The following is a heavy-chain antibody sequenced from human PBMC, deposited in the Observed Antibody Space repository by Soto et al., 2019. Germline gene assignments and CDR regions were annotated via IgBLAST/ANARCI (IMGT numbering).Heavy chain of an antibody. CDR1: GGTFSSYA. D-gene: IGHD3-9*01. V-gene: IGHV1-69*06. CDR2: IIPIFGTA. CDR3: ARASQCKSYFDCFAWLDY. Sequence: SVKVSCKASGGTFSSYAISWVRQAPGQGLEWMGGIIPIFGTANYAQKFQGRVTITADKSTSTAYMELTSVTAADTAVYYCARASQCKSYFDCFAWLDYWGQGTLVTVSS. J-gene: IGHJ4*02.